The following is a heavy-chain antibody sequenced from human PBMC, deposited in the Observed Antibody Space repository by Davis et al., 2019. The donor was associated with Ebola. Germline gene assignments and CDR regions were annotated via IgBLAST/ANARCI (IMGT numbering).Heavy chain of an antibody. Sequence: GGSLRLSCAASGFTFSSYSMNWVRQAPGKGLEWVSSISSSSSSIYYADSVKGRFTISRDNAKNSLYLQMNSLGDEDTAVYYCARDRYYDSSGGIDYWGQGTLVTVS. CDR3: ARDRYYDSSGGIDY. CDR1: GFTFSSYS. D-gene: IGHD3-22*01. CDR2: ISSSSSSI. J-gene: IGHJ4*02. V-gene: IGHV3-48*02.